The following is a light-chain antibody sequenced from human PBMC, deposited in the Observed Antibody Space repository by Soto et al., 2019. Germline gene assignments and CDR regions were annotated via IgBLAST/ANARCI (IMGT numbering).Light chain of an antibody. V-gene: IGLV7-46*01. CDR1: TGAVTSGHY. CDR2: DTS. CDR3: LLSYSGARQVV. Sequence: QTVVTQEPSLTVSPGGTVTLTCGSSTGAVTSGHYPYWFQQKPGQAPRTLNYDTSNKHSWTPARFSGSLLGGKAALTLSGAQPEDEAEYYCLLSYSGARQVVFGGGTKLTVL. J-gene: IGLJ2*01.